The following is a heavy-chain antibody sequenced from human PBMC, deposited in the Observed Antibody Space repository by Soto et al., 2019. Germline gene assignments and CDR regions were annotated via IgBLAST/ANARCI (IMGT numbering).Heavy chain of an antibody. CDR2: ISAYNGNT. V-gene: IGHV1-18*01. CDR3: XXGGTPIDY. D-gene: IGHD3-16*01. CDR1: GYTFTNFG. Sequence: QVQLVQSGAEVKKPGASVKVSCKASGYTFTNFGISWVRQAPGQGLEWMGWISAYNGNTNYAQNFQGKVTMTTDTXXXXXXXXXXXXXXXXTAXXXXXXGGTPIDYWSQGTLVTVSS. J-gene: IGHJ4*02.